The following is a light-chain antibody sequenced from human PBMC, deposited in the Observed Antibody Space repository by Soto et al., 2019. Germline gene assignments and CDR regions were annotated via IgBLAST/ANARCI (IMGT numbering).Light chain of an antibody. CDR2: DDN. Sequence: SVLTQQPSVSGAPGQRVTISCTGASSNVGPADAVHWYQQIPGSTPKLLIFDDNVRPSGVPDRFSAAKSVTTASLAITGLHTEDEADYYCQSFESALLADVIGTRTKGTVL. CDR3: QSFESALLADV. V-gene: IGLV1-40*01. J-gene: IGLJ1*01. CDR1: SSNVGPADA.